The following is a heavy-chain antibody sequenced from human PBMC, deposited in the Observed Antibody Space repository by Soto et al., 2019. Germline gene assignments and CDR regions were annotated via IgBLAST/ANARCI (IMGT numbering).Heavy chain of an antibody. J-gene: IGHJ6*02. V-gene: IGHV3-30-3*01. D-gene: IGHD3-10*01. Sequence: GGSLRLSCAASGFTFSSYAMHWVRQAPGKGLEWVAVISYDGSNKYYADSVKGRFTISRDNSKNTLYLQMNSLRAEDTAVYYCARVSALTMVLFGGMDVWGQGTTVTVSS. CDR2: ISYDGSNK. CDR3: ARVSALTMVLFGGMDV. CDR1: GFTFSSYA.